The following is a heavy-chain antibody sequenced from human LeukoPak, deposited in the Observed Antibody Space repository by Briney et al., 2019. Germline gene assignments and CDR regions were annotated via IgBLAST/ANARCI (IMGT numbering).Heavy chain of an antibody. CDR3: ARETEMANLDY. CDR2: IKHDGSEK. V-gene: IGHV3-7*04. D-gene: IGHD5-24*01. Sequence: GGSLRLSCTASGFTFSSYLMNWVRQAPGKGLEWVDNIKHDGSEKYYVDSVKGRFTISRDNAKKSLYLQMNSLRAEDTAVYYCARETEMANLDYWGQGTLVTVS. J-gene: IGHJ4*02. CDR1: GFTFSSYL.